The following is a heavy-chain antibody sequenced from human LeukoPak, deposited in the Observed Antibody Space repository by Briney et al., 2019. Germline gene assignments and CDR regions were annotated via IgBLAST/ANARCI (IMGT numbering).Heavy chain of an antibody. CDR1: GFTFSSYW. CDR3: ATNRGGYRAPFDY. Sequence: PGGSLRPSCAASGFTFSSYWMSWVRQAPGKGLEWVANIKQDGSEKYYVDSVKGRFTISRDNTKNSLYLQLNSLRAEDTAVYYCATNRGGYRAPFDYWGQGTLVTVSS. CDR2: IKQDGSEK. D-gene: IGHD3-16*01. V-gene: IGHV3-7*01. J-gene: IGHJ4*02.